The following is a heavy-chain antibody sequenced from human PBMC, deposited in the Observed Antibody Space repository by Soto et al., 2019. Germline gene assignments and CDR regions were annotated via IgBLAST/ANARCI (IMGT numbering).Heavy chain of an antibody. V-gene: IGHV3-13*01. Sequence: GGSLRLSCAASGFTFSSYDMHWVRQATGKGLEWVSAIGTAGDTYYPGSVKGRFTISRENAKNSLYLQMNSLRAGDTAVYYCGRVWDSSSWYSGYYYYGMDVWGQGTTVTVSS. D-gene: IGHD6-13*01. J-gene: IGHJ6*02. CDR1: GFTFSSYD. CDR3: GRVWDSSSWYSGYYYYGMDV. CDR2: IGTAGDT.